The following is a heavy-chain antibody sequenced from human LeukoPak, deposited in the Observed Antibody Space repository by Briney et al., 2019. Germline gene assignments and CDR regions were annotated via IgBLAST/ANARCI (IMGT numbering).Heavy chain of an antibody. J-gene: IGHJ4*02. CDR3: VRDLNRTNGICSYHHPRGDY. CDR2: IGTTSGYT. D-gene: IGHD2-8*01. Sequence: KPGGSLRLSCATYGFSFGDYFMTWIRQAPGKGLEWISYIGTTSGYTNYADSVKGRFTISRDNTKNSLFLQMNNLRAEDTAVYYCVRDLNRTNGICSYHHPRGDYWGQGTLVTVSS. V-gene: IGHV3-11*05. CDR1: GFSFGDYF.